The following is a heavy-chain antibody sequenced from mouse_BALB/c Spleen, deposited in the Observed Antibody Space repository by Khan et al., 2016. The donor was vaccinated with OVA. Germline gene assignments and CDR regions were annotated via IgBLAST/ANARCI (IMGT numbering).Heavy chain of an antibody. CDR2: ISSGSGTI. D-gene: IGHD1-1*01. J-gene: IGHJ1*01. V-gene: IGHV5-17*02. CDR1: GFTFSSFG. CDR3: ARDATTVGATCDWYVEV. Sequence: EVELVESGGGLVQPGGSRKLSCAATGFTFSSFGMHWVRQAPERGLEWVAYISSGSGTIYYADTVKGRFTISRDNPKNTRFLQMTSLRHEDTAMYYWARDATTVGATCDWYVEVWGAGTTVTVSS.